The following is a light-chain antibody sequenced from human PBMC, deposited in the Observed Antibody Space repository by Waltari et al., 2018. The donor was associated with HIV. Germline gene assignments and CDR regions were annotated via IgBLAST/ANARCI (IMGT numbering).Light chain of an antibody. CDR3: MQATQFPHT. J-gene: IGKJ2*01. Sequence: DIVMTQPSLSSPVPLVPPASISCRSSQSLIHSDGNTFLRWLQQRPGQPPRLLIYKISTRFSGVPDRFSGSGAGTDVTLKISRVEAQDVGIYYCMQATQFPHTFGQGTKLEIK. CDR1: QSLIHSDGNTF. CDR2: KIS. V-gene: IGKV2-24*01.